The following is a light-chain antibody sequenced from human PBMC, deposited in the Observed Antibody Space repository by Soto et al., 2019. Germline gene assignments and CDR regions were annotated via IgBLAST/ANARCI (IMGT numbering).Light chain of an antibody. CDR3: QQSHSVPLT. V-gene: IGKV1-39*01. CDR1: QSISTY. J-gene: IGKJ4*01. Sequence: IQMTQSPSSLSASVRDRVTITCRASQSISTYIDWFQQKPGKAPKLLISSASTLQSGVPSRFSGSGSGTDFTLTISSLQPEDFATYFCQQSHSVPLTFGGGTKVEIK. CDR2: SAS.